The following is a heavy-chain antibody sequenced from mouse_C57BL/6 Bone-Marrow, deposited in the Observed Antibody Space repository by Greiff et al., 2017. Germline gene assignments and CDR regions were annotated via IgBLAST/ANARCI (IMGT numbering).Heavy chain of an antibody. J-gene: IGHJ2*01. CDR2: ISSGGSYT. CDR1: GFTFSSYG. CDR3: ARRGYYGSSYLDY. V-gene: IGHV5-6*01. Sequence: EVPVVESGGDLVNPGGSLKLSCAASGFTFSSYGMPWVRQTPDKRLEWVATISSGGSYTYYPDSVKGRFTISRDNARNTLYLQMSSLKSEDTAMYYWARRGYYGSSYLDYWGQGTTLAVST. D-gene: IGHD1-1*01.